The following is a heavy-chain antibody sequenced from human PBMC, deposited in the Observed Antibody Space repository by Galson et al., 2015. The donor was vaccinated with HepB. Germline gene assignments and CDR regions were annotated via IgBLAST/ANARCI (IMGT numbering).Heavy chain of an antibody. CDR1: GFEIRDYA. CDR2: IRTKTTTFAT. Sequence: SLRLSCAASGFEIRDYAIHWVRQAPGKGLEWVGRIRTKTTTFATADGVSTKGRFIISRDDLHNMAYLQLNSLEIEDTAVYFCTRRNRGQYRMDVWGQGASVIAS. CDR3: TRRNRGQYRMDV. V-gene: IGHV3-73*01. D-gene: IGHD1-14*01. J-gene: IGHJ6*02.